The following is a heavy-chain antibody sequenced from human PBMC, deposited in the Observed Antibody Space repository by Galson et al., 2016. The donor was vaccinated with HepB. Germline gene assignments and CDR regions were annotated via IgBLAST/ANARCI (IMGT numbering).Heavy chain of an antibody. D-gene: IGHD2-2*01. V-gene: IGHV4-34*01. J-gene: IGHJ1*01. CDR1: GGSFSDHY. Sequence: SETLSLTCAVYGGSFSDHYWSWIRQPPGKGLEWIGEINHSGTTNYNPSLKSRVTMSVDTSKIQFSLRLSSVTAADTAVYYCARGCSSASYFPSAEYFPHWGQGTLVTVSS. CDR3: ARGCSSASYFPSAEYFPH. CDR2: INHSGTT.